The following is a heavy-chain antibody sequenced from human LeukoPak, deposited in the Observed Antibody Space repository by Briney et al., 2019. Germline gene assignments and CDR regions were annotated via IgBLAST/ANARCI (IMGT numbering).Heavy chain of an antibody. J-gene: IGHJ4*02. D-gene: IGHD3-10*01. CDR2: ISGSGGST. V-gene: IGHV3-23*01. CDR1: GFTLSSYA. Sequence: GGSLRLSCAASGFTLSSYAMSWVRQAPGKGLEWVSAISGSGGSTYYADSVKGRFTISRDNSKNTLYLQMNSLRAEDTAVYYCAKDLRHYYGSGSYYGYWGQGTLVTVSS. CDR3: AKDLRHYYGSGSYYGY.